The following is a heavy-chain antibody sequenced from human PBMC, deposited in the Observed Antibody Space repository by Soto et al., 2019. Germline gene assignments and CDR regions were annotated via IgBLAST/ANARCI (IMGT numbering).Heavy chain of an antibody. Sequence: GGSLRLSCAASGFTFSSYWMSWVRQAPGKGLEWVANIKQDGSEKYYVDSVKGRFTISRDNAKNTLYLQMNSLRAEDTAVYYCARETEWSQWWYFDYWGQGTLVTVSS. D-gene: IGHD2-15*01. CDR3: ARETEWSQWWYFDY. CDR2: IKQDGSEK. V-gene: IGHV3-7*01. CDR1: GFTFSSYW. J-gene: IGHJ4*02.